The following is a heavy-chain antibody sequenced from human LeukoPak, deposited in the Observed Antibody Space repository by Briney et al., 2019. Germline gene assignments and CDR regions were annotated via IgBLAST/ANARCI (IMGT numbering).Heavy chain of an antibody. CDR3: ARDSGDCSGGNCYHDAFDI. CDR1: GLTVSRTY. D-gene: IGHD2-15*01. J-gene: IGHJ3*02. V-gene: IGHV3-53*01. Sequence: QAGGSLRFSGAASGLTVSRTYMSWARKAPGKGLEWVSVIYSGGNTYYSDSVKGRFTISRDNSKNTLYLQMNRLRAEDTAVYYCARDSGDCSGGNCYHDAFDIWGQGTMVTVSS. CDR2: IYSGGNT.